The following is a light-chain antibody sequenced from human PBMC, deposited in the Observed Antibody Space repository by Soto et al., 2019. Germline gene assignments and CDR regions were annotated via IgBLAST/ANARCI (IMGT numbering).Light chain of an antibody. CDR1: HDIGNY. J-gene: IGKJ3*01. CDR2: DAY. CDR3: QKSDHLPL. V-gene: IGKV1-33*01. Sequence: DIQMTQSPPSLSASVGDRVTITCQASHDIGNYLNWYQDKPGQAPKLVIYDAYNLETGVPSTFSGNGYGTDFTFTISSLRPEDIATYYCQKSDHLPLFGPGTRVDMK.